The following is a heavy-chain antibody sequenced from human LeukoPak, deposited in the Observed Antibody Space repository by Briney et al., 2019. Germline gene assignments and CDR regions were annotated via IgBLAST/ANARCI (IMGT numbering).Heavy chain of an antibody. J-gene: IGHJ4*02. V-gene: IGHV3-21*06. D-gene: IGHD1-26*01. CDR3: AGAAYSGNYQVDY. CDR2: ISSGGSHI. CDR1: GFTFSNYN. Sequence: PGGSLRLSCAASGFTFSNYNMNWVRQAPGRGLEWVSSISSGGSHIYYGDSVKGRFTISRDNAKNSLYLQMNSLRAEDTAVYYCAGAAYSGNYQVDYWGQGTLVTVSS.